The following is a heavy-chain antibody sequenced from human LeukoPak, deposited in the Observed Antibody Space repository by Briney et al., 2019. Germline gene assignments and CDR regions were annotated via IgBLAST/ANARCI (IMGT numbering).Heavy chain of an antibody. CDR3: ARDGSGSYDQ. J-gene: IGHJ4*02. CDR1: GFTFSDFY. V-gene: IGHV3-11*01. D-gene: IGHD3-10*01. Sequence: GGSLRLSCAASGFTFSDFYMFWIRQAPGKGLEWVSYISASGNTMYYRDSVKGRFTISRDNAKNSLYLQMNSLRAEDTAVYYCARDGSGSYDQWGQGTLVTVSS. CDR2: ISASGNTM.